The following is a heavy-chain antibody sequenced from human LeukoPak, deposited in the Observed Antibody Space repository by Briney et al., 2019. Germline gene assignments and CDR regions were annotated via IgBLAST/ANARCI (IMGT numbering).Heavy chain of an antibody. CDR2: ISGSGGST. J-gene: IGHJ4*02. CDR3: AKGDGYNWVSGYFDY. CDR1: GFTFSSYA. V-gene: IGHV3-23*01. Sequence: GGSLRLSCAASGFTFSSYAMSWVRQAPGKGLEWVSAISGSGGSTYYADSVKGRFTISRDNSKNTLYLQMNSLRAEDTAVYYCAKGDGYNWVSGYFDYWGQGTLVTVSS. D-gene: IGHD5-24*01.